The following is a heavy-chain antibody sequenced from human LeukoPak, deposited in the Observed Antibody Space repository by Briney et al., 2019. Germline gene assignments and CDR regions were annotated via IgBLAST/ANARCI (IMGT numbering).Heavy chain of an antibody. Sequence: GASVKVSCKASGYIFTSYYIHWVRRAPGQGLEWMGIIDPRGGSTTYAQKFQGSVTMTRDASTNTVYMELSSLRSDDTAVYYCARGGPVGNYDSSGYYLHWGQGTLATVSS. V-gene: IGHV1-46*01. D-gene: IGHD3-22*01. J-gene: IGHJ4*02. CDR3: ARGGPVGNYDSSGYYLH. CDR2: IDPRGGST. CDR1: GYIFTSYY.